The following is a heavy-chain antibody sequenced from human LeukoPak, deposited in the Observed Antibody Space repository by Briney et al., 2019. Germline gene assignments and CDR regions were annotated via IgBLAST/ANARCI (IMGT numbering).Heavy chain of an antibody. CDR3: ARGHGDYVPINY. D-gene: IGHD3-16*01. Sequence: GGSLRLSCTASGFTFSTFSMHWVRQAPGEGLQWVSSISSGSDFIYYADSVKGRFTISRDSAKNSLFLQMNSLRAEDTAVYYCARGHGDYVPINYWGQGTLVAVSS. CDR2: ISSGSDFI. J-gene: IGHJ4*02. V-gene: IGHV3-21*01. CDR1: GFTFSTFS.